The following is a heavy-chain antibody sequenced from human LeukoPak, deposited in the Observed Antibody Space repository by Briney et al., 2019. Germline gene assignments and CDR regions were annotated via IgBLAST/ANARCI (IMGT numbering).Heavy chain of an antibody. D-gene: IGHD5-18*01. Sequence: GSLRLSCAASGFTFSDYSMNWVRQAPGKGLEWVSYIGLSSGARYYADSVKGRFSISSDNAKNSLSLQMNSLRADDTAVYYCARDHNYAFDYWGQGILVTVSS. CDR3: ARDHNYAFDY. CDR1: GFTFSDYS. CDR2: IGLSSGAR. V-gene: IGHV3-48*04. J-gene: IGHJ4*02.